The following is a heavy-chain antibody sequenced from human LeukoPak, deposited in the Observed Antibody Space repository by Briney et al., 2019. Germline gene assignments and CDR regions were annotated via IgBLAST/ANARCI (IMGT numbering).Heavy chain of an antibody. CDR3: ARESTAGYNSSWYGFRN. D-gene: IGHD6-13*01. CDR2: ISSSSYI. Sequence: GGSLRLSCAASGFTFSSYSMNWVRQAPGKVLEWVSSISSSSYIYYADSVKGRFTISRDNAKNSLFLQMGSLRVEDTAVYYCARESTAGYNSSWYGFRNWGRGTLVSVSS. V-gene: IGHV3-21*01. CDR1: GFTFSSYS. J-gene: IGHJ1*01.